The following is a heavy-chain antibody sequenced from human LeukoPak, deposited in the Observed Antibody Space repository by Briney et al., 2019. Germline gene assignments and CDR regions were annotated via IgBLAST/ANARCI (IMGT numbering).Heavy chain of an antibody. D-gene: IGHD6-19*01. V-gene: IGHV4-59*01. Sequence: SETLSLTCTVSVGSISSYYWSWIRQPPGKGLEWIGYIYYSGSTDFNPSLKSRVTISVDTSKSQFSLKLSSVTAADTAVYYCARLKSVALAGPYYFDYWGQGTLVTVSS. CDR2: IYYSGST. J-gene: IGHJ4*02. CDR3: ARLKSVALAGPYYFDY. CDR1: VGSISSYY.